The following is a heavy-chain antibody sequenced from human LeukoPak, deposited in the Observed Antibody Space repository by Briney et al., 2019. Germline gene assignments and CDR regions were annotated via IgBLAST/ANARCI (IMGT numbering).Heavy chain of an antibody. J-gene: IGHJ4*02. CDR2: INTDGSTT. V-gene: IGHV3-74*01. CDR1: GFTFSGYW. D-gene: IGHD3-10*01. Sequence: GGSLRLSCAASGFTFSGYWMHWVRQAPGEGLVWVSRINTDGSTTNYADSVKGRFTISRDNAKNTLYLQMNSLRAEDTAIYYCAKGVLPTGFDYWGQGTLVTVSS. CDR3: AKGVLPTGFDY.